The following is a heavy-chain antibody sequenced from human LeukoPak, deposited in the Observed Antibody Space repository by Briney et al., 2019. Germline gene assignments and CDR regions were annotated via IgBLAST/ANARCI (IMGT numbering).Heavy chain of an antibody. J-gene: IGHJ6*03. CDR1: GGSFSGYY. V-gene: IGHV4-34*01. CDR3: ARGRGSHYYYYYMDV. CDR2: INHSGST. Sequence: SETLSLTCAVYGGSFSGYYWSWIRQPPGKGLEWMGEINHSGSTNYNPSLKSRVTISVDTSKNQFSLKLSSVTAADTAVYYGARGRGSHYYYYYMDVWGKGTTVTVSS. D-gene: IGHD3-16*01.